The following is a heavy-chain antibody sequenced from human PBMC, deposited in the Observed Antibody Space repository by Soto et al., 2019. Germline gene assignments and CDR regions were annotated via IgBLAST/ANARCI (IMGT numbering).Heavy chain of an antibody. D-gene: IGHD1-7*01. J-gene: IGHJ5*02. V-gene: IGHV1-69*13. CDR3: ARGSELELRSWFDP. Sequence: SVKVSCKASGGTFSSYAISWLRQAPGQGLEWMGGIIPIFGTANYAQKFQGRVTITADESTSTAYMELSSLRSEDTAVYYCARGSELELRSWFDPWGQGTLVTVSS. CDR2: IIPIFGTA. CDR1: GGTFSSYA.